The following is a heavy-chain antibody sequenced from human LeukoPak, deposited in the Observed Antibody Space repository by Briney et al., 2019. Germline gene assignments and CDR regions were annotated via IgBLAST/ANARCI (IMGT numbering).Heavy chain of an antibody. CDR2: ISAYNGNT. CDR1: GYTFTSYG. Sequence: ASVKVSCKASGYTFTSYGISWVRQAPGQGLEWMGWISAYNGNTNYAQKLQGRVTMTTDTSTSTAYMELRSLRTDDTAVYYCARVSGPIGRGVILGEKGFDYWGQGTLVTVSS. V-gene: IGHV1-18*01. CDR3: ARVSGPIGRGVILGEKGFDY. J-gene: IGHJ4*02. D-gene: IGHD3-10*01.